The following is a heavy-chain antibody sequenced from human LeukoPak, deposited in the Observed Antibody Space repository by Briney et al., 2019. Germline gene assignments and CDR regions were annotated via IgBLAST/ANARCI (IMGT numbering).Heavy chain of an antibody. Sequence: GGSLRLSCAASGFTFSSYWMSWVRQAPGKGLEWVANIKQDGSEKYYVDSVKGRFTISRDNAKNSLYLQMNSLRAEDTAVYYCAREVSITMIVVVKNWLDPWGQGTLVTVSS. CDR3: AREVSITMIVVVKNWLDP. V-gene: IGHV3-7*01. J-gene: IGHJ5*02. D-gene: IGHD3-22*01. CDR1: GFTFSSYW. CDR2: IKQDGSEK.